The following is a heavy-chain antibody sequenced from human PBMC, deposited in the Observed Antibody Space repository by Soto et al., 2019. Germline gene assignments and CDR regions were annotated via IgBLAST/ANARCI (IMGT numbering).Heavy chain of an antibody. CDR3: AKDGVVVGEHDYSDF. CDR2: INGGGTKT. D-gene: IGHD3-16*01. CDR1: GFTFSTYA. J-gene: IGHJ4*02. V-gene: IGHV3-23*01. Sequence: VHLLESGGGLVQAGGSLRLSCAASGFTFSTYAMSWVRQAPGKGLEWVSSINGGGTKTYYTDSVKGRFTISRDNSENTVYLQLNSLRAEDTATYYCAKDGVVVGEHDYSDFWGQGTLVIVSS.